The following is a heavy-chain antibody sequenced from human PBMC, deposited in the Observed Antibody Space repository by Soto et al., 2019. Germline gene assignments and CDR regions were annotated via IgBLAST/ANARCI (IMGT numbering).Heavy chain of an antibody. CDR3: ARDRGYDAHDYYDNAMDV. CDR1: GFTFRPYT. CDR2: IRGFSPYT. D-gene: IGHD3-16*01. J-gene: IGHJ6*02. V-gene: IGHV3-21*01. Sequence: EVQLVESGGGLVKPGGSLRLSCISSGFTFRPYTMNWVRQAPGKGLECVSGIRGFSPYTFYAESVKGRFTISRDNAKNSLYLQMNSLRAEDTAVYYCARDRGYDAHDYYDNAMDVWGQGTTVTVSS.